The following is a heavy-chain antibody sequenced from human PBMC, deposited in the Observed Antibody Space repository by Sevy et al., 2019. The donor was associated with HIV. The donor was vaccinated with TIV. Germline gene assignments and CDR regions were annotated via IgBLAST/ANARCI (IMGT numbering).Heavy chain of an antibody. J-gene: IGHJ4*02. V-gene: IGHV3-23*01. CDR1: GFTFNNYA. Sequence: GGSLRLSCAASGFTFNNYAMTWARQAPGKGLEWVSVISGSGSRTYYGDSVKGRFTISRDNSKNTLYLQMNSLRAEDTAVYYCAKDPRNGPDYWGPGTPVTVSS. CDR3: AKDPRNGPDY. CDR2: ISGSGSRT.